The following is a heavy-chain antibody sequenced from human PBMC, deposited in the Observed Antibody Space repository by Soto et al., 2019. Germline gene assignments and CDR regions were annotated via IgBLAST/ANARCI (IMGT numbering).Heavy chain of an antibody. CDR2: TYYRSKWYN. CDR3: ARALGQYCSSTSCYAFDI. V-gene: IGHV6-1*01. CDR1: GDSVSSNSAA. D-gene: IGHD2-2*01. J-gene: IGHJ3*02. Sequence: SQTLSLTCAISGDSVSSNSAAWNWIRQSPSRGLKWLGRTYYRSKWYNDYAVSVKSRITINPDTSKNQFSLQLNSVTPEDTAVYYCARALGQYCSSTSCYAFDIWGQGTMVTVSS.